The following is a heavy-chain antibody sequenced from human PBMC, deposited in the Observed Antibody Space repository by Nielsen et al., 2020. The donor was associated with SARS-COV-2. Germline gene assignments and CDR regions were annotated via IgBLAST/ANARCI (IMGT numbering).Heavy chain of an antibody. D-gene: IGHD2/OR15-2a*01. Sequence: SETLSLTCTVSGGSISSYYWSWIRQPPGKGLEWIGYIYYSGSTNYNPSLKSRVTISVDTSKSQFSLKLNSVTAADTAVFYCAAITGSGWLSTRMGYYFSHWGQGTLVSVSS. CDR2: IYYSGST. CDR1: GGSISSYY. V-gene: IGHV4-59*08. CDR3: AAITGSGWLSTRMGYYFSH. J-gene: IGHJ4*02.